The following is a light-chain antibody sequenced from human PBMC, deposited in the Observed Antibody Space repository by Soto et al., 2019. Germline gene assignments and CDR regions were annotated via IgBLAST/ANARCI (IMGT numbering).Light chain of an antibody. CDR1: SSDVAAHNF. J-gene: IGLJ2*01. V-gene: IGLV2-14*03. CDR3: SAYRTSNTVV. Sequence: QSALTQPASVSESPGQSITISCTGSSSDVAAHNFVSWYQHHPDKAPKLIIYDVTNRPSGVSNRFSGSKSGTTASLTISGVQAEDDAYYYCSAYRTSNTVVFGGGTKLTVL. CDR2: DVT.